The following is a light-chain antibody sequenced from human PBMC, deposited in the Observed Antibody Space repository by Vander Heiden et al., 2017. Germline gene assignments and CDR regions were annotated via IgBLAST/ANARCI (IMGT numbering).Light chain of an antibody. V-gene: IGLV3-9*01. CDR3: HVWDSSTEV. J-gene: IGLJ1*01. Sequence: SYEVNQPLPVSVALGQTARITCGGHNIGLKNVHWYQQKPGQAPVLVIYTDTSRPSGIPERFSGSNSGNTATLTISRAQAGDEADYYCHVWDSSTEVFGTGTKVTVL. CDR2: TDT. CDR1: NIGLKN.